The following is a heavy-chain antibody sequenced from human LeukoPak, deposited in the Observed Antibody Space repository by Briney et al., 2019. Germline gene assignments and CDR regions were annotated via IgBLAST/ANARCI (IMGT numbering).Heavy chain of an antibody. Sequence: GGSLTLSCAAYGFTFSSYWMSWVRQDPGKGLEWVANIKQDGSEKYYVDSVKGRFTISRDNAKNSLYLQMHSLRAEDKAVYYCARVPRGGSSHYFDYWGQGTLVTVSS. CDR3: ARVPRGGSSHYFDY. J-gene: IGHJ4*02. CDR2: IKQDGSEK. V-gene: IGHV3-7*03. D-gene: IGHD6-13*01. CDR1: GFTFSSYW.